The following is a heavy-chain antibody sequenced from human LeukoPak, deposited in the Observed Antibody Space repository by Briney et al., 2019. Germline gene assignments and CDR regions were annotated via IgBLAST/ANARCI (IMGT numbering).Heavy chain of an antibody. D-gene: IGHD3-10*01. Sequence: ASVKVSCKACGYTFTSYYIHWVRQAPGQGLEWMGIIKPSGGGTSYAQKLQGRVTMTRDTSTSTAYMELSSLRSDDTAMYYCARDGFQGRDVNYFYYGLDVWGQGTTVTVSS. J-gene: IGHJ6*02. CDR3: ARDGFQGRDVNYFYYGLDV. CDR1: GYTFTSYY. V-gene: IGHV1-46*04. CDR2: IKPSGGGT.